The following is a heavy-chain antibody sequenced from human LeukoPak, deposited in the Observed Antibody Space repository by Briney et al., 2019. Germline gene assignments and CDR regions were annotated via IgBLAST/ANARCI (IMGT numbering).Heavy chain of an antibody. CDR2: ISYDGSNK. Sequence: GGSLRLSCAASGFTFSSYAMHWVRQAPGKGLEWVAVISYDGSNKYYADSVKGRFTISRDNSKNTLYLQMNSLRAEDTAVYYCARGGYTYDWFDPWGQGTLVTVSS. CDR3: ARGGYTYDWFDP. CDR1: GFTFSSYA. D-gene: IGHD5-18*01. V-gene: IGHV3-30-3*01. J-gene: IGHJ5*02.